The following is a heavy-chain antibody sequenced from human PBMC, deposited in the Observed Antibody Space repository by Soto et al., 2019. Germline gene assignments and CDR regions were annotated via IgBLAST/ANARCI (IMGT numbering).Heavy chain of an antibody. V-gene: IGHV4-59*12. J-gene: IGHJ4*02. CDR3: ARGAPVVNDY. CDR2: IYYSGST. D-gene: IGHD3-22*01. Sequence: PSETLSLTCTVSGGYISSYYWSWIRQPPGKGLEWIGYIYYSGSTYYNPSLKSRVTISVDRSKNQFSLKLSSVTAADTAVYYCARGAPVVNDYWGQGTLVTVSS. CDR1: GGYISSYY.